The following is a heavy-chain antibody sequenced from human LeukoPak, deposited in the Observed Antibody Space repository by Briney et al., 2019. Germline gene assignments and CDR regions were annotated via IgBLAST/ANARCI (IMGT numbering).Heavy chain of an antibody. CDR2: ISWNSGSI. CDR1: GFTFDDYA. Sequence: PGRSLRLSCAASGFTFDDYAMHWVRQAPGKGLEWVSGISWNSGSIGYADSVKGRFTISRDNAKNSLYLQMNSLRAEDTALYYCAKDNGGSYPYYYYYYGMDVWGQGTTVTVSS. V-gene: IGHV3-9*01. CDR3: AKDNGGSYPYYYYYYGMDV. D-gene: IGHD1-26*01. J-gene: IGHJ6*02.